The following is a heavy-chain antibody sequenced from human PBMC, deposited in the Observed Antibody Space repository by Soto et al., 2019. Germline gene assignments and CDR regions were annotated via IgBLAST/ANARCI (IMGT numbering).Heavy chain of an antibody. CDR3: ARATGSNHPFDY. Sequence: EVQLVESGGGLVQPGGSLRLSCAATGFTFSTYWMHWVRQGPGKGLVWVSRISTDGSSTTYADSVKGRFTISRDNAKNTLYLQMNSLIAEDTAVYYCARATGSNHPFDYWGQGPLVTVSS. V-gene: IGHV3-74*01. D-gene: IGHD2-2*01. CDR2: ISTDGSST. CDR1: GFTFSTYW. J-gene: IGHJ4*02.